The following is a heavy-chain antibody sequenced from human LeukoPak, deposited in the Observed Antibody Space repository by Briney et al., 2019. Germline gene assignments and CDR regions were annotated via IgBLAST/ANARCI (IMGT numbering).Heavy chain of an antibody. CDR3: ARGGYYDSSGYYNPGAFDI. D-gene: IGHD3-22*01. CDR2: IGTAGDT. CDR1: GFTFSSYD. J-gene: IGHJ3*02. Sequence: PGGSLRLSCAASGFTFSSYDMHWVRQATGKGLEWVSAIGTAGDTYYPGSVKGRFTISRENAKNSLYLQTNSLRAGDTAVYYCARGGYYDSSGYYNPGAFDIWGQGTMVTVSS. V-gene: IGHV3-13*04.